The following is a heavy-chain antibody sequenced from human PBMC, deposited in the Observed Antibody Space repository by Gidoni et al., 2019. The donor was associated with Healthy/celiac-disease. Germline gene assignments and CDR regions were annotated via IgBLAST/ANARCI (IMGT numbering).Heavy chain of an antibody. CDR2: ICYSGST. D-gene: IGHD6-13*01. CDR1: GGSISSSSYY. V-gene: IGHV4-39*01. J-gene: IGHJ4*02. Sequence: QLQLQESGPGLVKPSETLSLTCTVSGGSISSSSYYWGWIRQPPGKGLEWIGSICYSGSTYYNPSLKSRVTISVDTSKNQFSLKLSSVTAADTAVYYCARPRYSSSWYFDYWGQGTLVTVSS. CDR3: ARPRYSSSWYFDY.